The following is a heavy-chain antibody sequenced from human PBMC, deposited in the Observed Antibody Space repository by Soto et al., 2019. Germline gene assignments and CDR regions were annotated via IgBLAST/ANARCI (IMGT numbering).Heavy chain of an antibody. V-gene: IGHV1-69*13. CDR2: IIPIFGTA. Sequence: SVKGSCQASGGTFSSYAISWVRQAPRQGLEWMGGIIPIFGTANYAQKFQGRVTITADESTSTAYMELSSLRSEDTAVYYCARGGSSSADYYYYGMDVWGQGTTVTVSS. CDR1: GGTFSSYA. J-gene: IGHJ6*02. D-gene: IGHD6-6*01. CDR3: ARGGSSSADYYYYGMDV.